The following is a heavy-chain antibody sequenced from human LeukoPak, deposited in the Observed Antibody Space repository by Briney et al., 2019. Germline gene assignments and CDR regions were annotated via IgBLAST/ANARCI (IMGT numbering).Heavy chain of an antibody. Sequence: GASVKVSCKASGYTFNHHGISWVRQAPGQGLEWMGWISAYNGNTNYAQKLQGRVTMTTDTSTSTAYMELRSLRSDDTAVYYCARAMIVVVTRNAFDIWGQGTMVTVSS. CDR2: ISAYNGNT. V-gene: IGHV1-18*01. CDR3: ARAMIVVVTRNAFDI. D-gene: IGHD3-22*01. J-gene: IGHJ3*02. CDR1: GYTFNHHG.